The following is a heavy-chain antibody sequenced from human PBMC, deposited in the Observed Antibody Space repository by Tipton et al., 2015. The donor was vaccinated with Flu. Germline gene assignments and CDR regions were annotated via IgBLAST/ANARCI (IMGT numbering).Heavy chain of an antibody. CDR1: GFTFRTYW. Sequence: SLRLSCEASGFTFRTYWMNWVRQAPGKGLEWVAIIKQDGGETFYVDSVKGRFIVSRDNAKNSLFLQLSSLTADDTAVYYCARRTAGVTTTFYAMDVWGQGATVTVSS. CDR3: ARRTAGVTTTFYAMDV. J-gene: IGHJ6*02. CDR2: IKQDGGET. D-gene: IGHD3-3*01. V-gene: IGHV3-7*03.